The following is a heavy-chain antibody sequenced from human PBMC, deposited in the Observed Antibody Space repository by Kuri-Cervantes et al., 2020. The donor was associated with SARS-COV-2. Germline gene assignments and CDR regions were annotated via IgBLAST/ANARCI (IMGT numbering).Heavy chain of an antibody. D-gene: IGHD3-22*01. CDR2: INWNGGST. J-gene: IGHJ4*02. V-gene: IGHV3-20*04. CDR3: ARDYYDSSGYRPSFDY. Sequence: GESLKISCAASGFTFDDYGMSWVRQAPGKGLEWVSGINWNGGSTGYADSVKGRFTISRDNSKNTLYLQVNSLRAEDTAVYYCARDYYDSSGYRPSFDYWGQGTLVTVSS. CDR1: GFTFDDYG.